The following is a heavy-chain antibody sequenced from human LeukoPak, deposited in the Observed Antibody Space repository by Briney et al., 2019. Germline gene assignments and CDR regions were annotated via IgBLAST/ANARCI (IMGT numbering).Heavy chain of an antibody. CDR2: INPSGGST. J-gene: IGHJ4*02. V-gene: IGHV1-46*01. D-gene: IGHD5-18*01. CDR3: ARDRQLWLQRFDY. CDR1: GYTFTSYY. Sequence: ASVKVSCKASGYTFTSYYMHWVRQAPGQGLEWMGIINPSGGSTSYAQKFQGRATMARDTSTSTVYMELSSLRSEDTAVYYCARDRQLWLQRFDYWGQGTLVTVSS.